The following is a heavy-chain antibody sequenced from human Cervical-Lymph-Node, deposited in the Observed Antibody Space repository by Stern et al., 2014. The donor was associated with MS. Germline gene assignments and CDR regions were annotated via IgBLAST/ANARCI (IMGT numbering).Heavy chain of an antibody. Sequence: QVTLKESGPVLVKPTETLTLTCTVSGFSLSDTTMGVTWIRQPPGKALEWLAPIFSNDEKSYSTSLKSRLTISKDTSKSQVVLTMTNMDPVDTATYYCARINVGPTFYSPFDYWGQGTLVTVSS. CDR2: IFSNDEK. CDR3: ARINVGPTFYSPFDY. V-gene: IGHV2-26*01. CDR1: GFSLSDTTMG. D-gene: IGHD2/OR15-2a*01. J-gene: IGHJ4*02.